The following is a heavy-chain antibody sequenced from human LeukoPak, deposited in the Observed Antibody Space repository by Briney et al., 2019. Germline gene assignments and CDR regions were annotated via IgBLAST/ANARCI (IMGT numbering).Heavy chain of an antibody. CDR3: VRFALSSSLDH. V-gene: IGHV5-51*01. CDR2: IYPGYSDA. D-gene: IGHD6-13*01. J-gene: IGHJ5*02. CDR1: GYRLTNNW. Sequence: GESLKISCKISGYRLTNNWIGWVRQVPGKGLEWMGLIYPGYSDAKYSPSFQGQVTLSVDTSISTAYLQLGGLRASDTAIYYCVRFALSSSLDHWGQGTPVTVSS.